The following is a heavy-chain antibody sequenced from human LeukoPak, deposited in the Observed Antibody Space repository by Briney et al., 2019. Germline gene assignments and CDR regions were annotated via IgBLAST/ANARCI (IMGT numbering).Heavy chain of an antibody. CDR3: ARGAGDGYSRDDAFDI. D-gene: IGHD5-24*01. Sequence: ASVKVSCKASGYTFTGYYMYWVRQAPGQGLEWMGWINPNSGGTNYAQKFQGRVTMTRDTSISTAYMELSRLRSDDTAVYYCARGAGDGYSRDDAFDIWGQGTMVTVSS. CDR2: INPNSGGT. CDR1: GYTFTGYY. J-gene: IGHJ3*02. V-gene: IGHV1-2*02.